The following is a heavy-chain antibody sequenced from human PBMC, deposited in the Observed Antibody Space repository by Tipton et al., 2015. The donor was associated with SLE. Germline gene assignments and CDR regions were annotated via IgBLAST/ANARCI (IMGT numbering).Heavy chain of an antibody. CDR2: MSYDGSND. J-gene: IGHJ6*03. CDR3: ARDRYDCSGGTCHFFYQYMDD. V-gene: IGHV3-30-3*01. Sequence: SLRLSCAASGFTFSSYAMHWVRQAPGKGLEWVAFMSYDGSNDDYADSVKGRFTISRDNSKNTVYLQMNSLRAEDTAVYYCARDRYDCSGGTCHFFYQYMDDGSKGTTVT. D-gene: IGHD2-15*01. CDR1: GFTFSSYA.